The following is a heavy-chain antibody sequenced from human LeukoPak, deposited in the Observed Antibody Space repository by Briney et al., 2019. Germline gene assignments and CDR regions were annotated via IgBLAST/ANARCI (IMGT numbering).Heavy chain of an antibody. CDR2: IIPIFGTA. CDR1: GGTFSSYA. J-gene: IGHJ4*02. D-gene: IGHD2-15*01. CDR3: ARDLEYCSGGSCYMTLDY. V-gene: IGHV1-69*13. Sequence: ASVKVSCTASGGTFSSYAISWVRQAPGQGLEWMGGIIPIFGTANYAQKFQGRVTITADESTSTAYMELSSLRSEDTAVYYCARDLEYCSGGSCYMTLDYWGQGTLVTVSS.